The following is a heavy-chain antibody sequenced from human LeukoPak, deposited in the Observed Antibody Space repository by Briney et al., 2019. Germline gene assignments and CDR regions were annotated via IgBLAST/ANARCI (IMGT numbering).Heavy chain of an antibody. Sequence: PGGSLRLSCAASGFTFSSYGMHWVRQAPGKGLEWVAVISYDGSNKYYADSVKGRFTISRDNAKNSLYLQMNSLRAEDTAVYYCARVDYDFWSGSYGMDVWGQGTTVTVSS. V-gene: IGHV3-30*03. CDR1: GFTFSSYG. CDR2: ISYDGSNK. J-gene: IGHJ6*02. D-gene: IGHD3-3*01. CDR3: ARVDYDFWSGSYGMDV.